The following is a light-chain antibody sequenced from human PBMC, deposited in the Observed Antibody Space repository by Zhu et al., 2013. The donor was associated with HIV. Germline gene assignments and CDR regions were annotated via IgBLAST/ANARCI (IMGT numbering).Light chain of an antibody. Sequence: QSVVTQSPSASGTPGQTVAISCSGSSSNIGSDYVYWYQQLPGTAPKLLIYRNNQRPSGVPDRFSGSKSGTSASLAISGLRSEDEADYYCAAWADSLSGWVFGGGTKLTVL. V-gene: IGLV1-47*01. J-gene: IGLJ3*02. CDR1: SSNIGSDY. CDR2: RNN. CDR3: AAWADSLSGWV.